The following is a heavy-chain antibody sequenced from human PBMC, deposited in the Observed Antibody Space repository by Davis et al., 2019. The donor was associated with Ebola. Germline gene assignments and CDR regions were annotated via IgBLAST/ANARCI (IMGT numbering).Heavy chain of an antibody. J-gene: IGHJ5*02. CDR3: ARQLREQWRVDNWFDP. CDR1: GGSISNSGYY. D-gene: IGHD6-19*01. V-gene: IGHV4-39*01. Sequence: PSETLSLTCTVSGGSISNSGYYWGWIRQPPGKGLEWIGSVYYSGSTYYNPSLKSRVTISVDTSKNQFSLKLNSVTAADTAVYYCARQLREQWRVDNWFDPWGQGTLVTVSS. CDR2: VYYSGST.